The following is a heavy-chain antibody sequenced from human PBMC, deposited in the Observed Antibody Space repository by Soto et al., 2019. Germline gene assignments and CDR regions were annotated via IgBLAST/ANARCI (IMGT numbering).Heavy chain of an antibody. CDR2: IYWDDGK. D-gene: IGHD3-22*01. Sequence: SGPTLVNPTQTLTLTCTFSGFSLSTSGVGVGWIRQPPGKALEWLALIYWDDGKRYSPSLKTRLTITKDTSKNQVVLTMTNMDPVDTATYYCAHILISDSIGGKAAFDIWGQGPMVTVSS. J-gene: IGHJ3*02. CDR3: AHILISDSIGGKAAFDI. CDR1: GFSLSTSGVG. V-gene: IGHV2-5*02.